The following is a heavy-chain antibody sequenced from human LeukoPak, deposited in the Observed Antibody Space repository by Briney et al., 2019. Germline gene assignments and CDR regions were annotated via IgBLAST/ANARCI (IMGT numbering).Heavy chain of an antibody. D-gene: IGHD1-7*01. Sequence: GGSLRLSCAASGFTFSSYAMSWVRQAPGKGLEWVSGISASGGSTYYADSVKGRFTISRDNSKNMLYLQMNSLRAEDTAVYYCVKTGITLSWFDPWGQGTLVTVSS. J-gene: IGHJ5*02. CDR2: ISASGGST. CDR3: VKTGITLSWFDP. CDR1: GFTFSSYA. V-gene: IGHV3-23*01.